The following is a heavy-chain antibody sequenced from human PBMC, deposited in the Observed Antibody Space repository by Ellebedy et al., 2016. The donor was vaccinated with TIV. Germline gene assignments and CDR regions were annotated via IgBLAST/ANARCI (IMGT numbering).Heavy chain of an antibody. D-gene: IGHD2-21*02. Sequence: GESLKISCAASGFTFSSYAMSWVRQAPGEGLEWVSAISVSGGTTYYADSVKGRFTISRDNSKNTLYLQMNSLRAEDTVVYYCPKGQRVVTAPFDYWGQGTLVTVSS. CDR1: GFTFSSYA. CDR3: PKGQRVVTAPFDY. V-gene: IGHV3-23*01. CDR2: ISVSGGTT. J-gene: IGHJ4*02.